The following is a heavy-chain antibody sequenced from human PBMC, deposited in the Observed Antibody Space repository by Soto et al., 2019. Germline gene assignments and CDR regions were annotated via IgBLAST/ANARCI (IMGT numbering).Heavy chain of an antibody. Sequence: EVQVLESGGGLLTPGGSLRLSCVPSGFTFKAHAITWVRQGPGRGLEWTSTINGEGKTNDYAESGKGRFTVSRDNSKNTLSLQRNSLRAEDTATYYCVKDWAGNKCPCLDVWGQGTKVTVSS. J-gene: IGHJ6*02. V-gene: IGHV3-23*01. CDR1: GFTFKAHA. CDR2: INGEGKTN. CDR3: VKDWAGNKCPCLDV. D-gene: IGHD6-19*01.